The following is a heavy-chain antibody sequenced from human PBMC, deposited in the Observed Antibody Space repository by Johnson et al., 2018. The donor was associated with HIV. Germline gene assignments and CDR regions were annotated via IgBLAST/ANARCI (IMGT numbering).Heavy chain of an antibody. CDR1: GFTFSDYY. J-gene: IGHJ3*02. D-gene: IGHD2-15*01. CDR2: ISSSGSTI. Sequence: QVQLVESGGGLVKPGGSLRLSCAASGFTFSDYYMSWIRQAPGKGLEWVSYISSSGSTIYYADSVKGRFTLSRDNAKNSLYLQMNSLRAEDTAVYYCARAYPYCSGGSCYTAQPNDAFDIWGQGTMVTVSS. CDR3: ARAYPYCSGGSCYTAQPNDAFDI. V-gene: IGHV3-11*04.